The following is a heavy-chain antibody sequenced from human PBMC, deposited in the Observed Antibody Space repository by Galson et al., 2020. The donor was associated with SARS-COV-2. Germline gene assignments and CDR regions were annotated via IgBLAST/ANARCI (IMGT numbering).Heavy chain of an antibody. CDR2: INPSGGST. CDR1: GYTFTSYY. Sequence: ASVKVSCKASGYTFTSYYMHWVRQAPGQGLEWMGIINPSGGSTSYAQKFQGRVTMTRDTSTSTVYMELSSLRSEDTAVYYCARDRSDCSGGSCYYFGYWGQGTLVTVSS. V-gene: IGHV1-46*01. CDR3: ARDRSDCSGGSCYYFGY. J-gene: IGHJ4*02. D-gene: IGHD2-15*01.